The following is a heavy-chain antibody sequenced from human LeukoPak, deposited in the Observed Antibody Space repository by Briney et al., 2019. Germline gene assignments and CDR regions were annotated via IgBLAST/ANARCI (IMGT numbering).Heavy chain of an antibody. Sequence: PGGSLRLSRAASGFTFSSYAMSWVRQAPGKGLEWVSGISGSGGGRYYADSVKGRFTISRDNSKNTLYLQMNNLRAEDTAVYYCAKGVDASGIYYYFYMDVWGKGTTVTVSS. V-gene: IGHV3-23*01. D-gene: IGHD3-16*01. J-gene: IGHJ6*03. CDR1: GFTFSSYA. CDR3: AKGVDASGIYYYFYMDV. CDR2: ISGSGGGR.